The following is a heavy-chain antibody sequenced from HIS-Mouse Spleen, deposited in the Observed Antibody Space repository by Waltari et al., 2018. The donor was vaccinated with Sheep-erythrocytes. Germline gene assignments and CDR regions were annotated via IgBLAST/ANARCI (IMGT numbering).Heavy chain of an antibody. CDR2: MNPKTGKT. J-gene: IGHJ6*02. CDR1: GYTFTSYD. D-gene: IGHD6-19*01. Sequence: QVQLVQSGAEVKKPGASVKVSCKASGYTFTSYDINWVRQATGQGLEWMGWMNPKTGKTGYAQKFQGRVTMTRNTSISTAYMELSSLRSEDTAVYYCARVNLYSSGWYAYYYYGMDVWGQGTTVTVSS. CDR3: ARVNLYSSGWYAYYYYGMDV. V-gene: IGHV1-8*01.